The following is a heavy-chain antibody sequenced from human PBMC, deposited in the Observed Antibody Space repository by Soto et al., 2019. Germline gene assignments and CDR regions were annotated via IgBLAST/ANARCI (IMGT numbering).Heavy chain of an antibody. CDR1: GGSFSGYY. CDR2: INHSGST. Sequence: ETLSLTCAVYGGSFSGYYWSWIRQPPGKGLEWIGEINHSGSTNYNPSLKSRVTISVDTSKNQFSLKLSSVTAADTAVYYCARAKRAYGSGSYYSNWFDPWGQGTLVTVSS. CDR3: ARAKRAYGSGSYYSNWFDP. D-gene: IGHD3-10*01. J-gene: IGHJ5*02. V-gene: IGHV4-34*01.